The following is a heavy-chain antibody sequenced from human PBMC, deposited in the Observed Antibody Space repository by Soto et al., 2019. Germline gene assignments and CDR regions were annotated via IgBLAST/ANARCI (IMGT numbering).Heavy chain of an antibody. CDR2: IKEDGSET. Sequence: EVQLVESGGCLVQSGGSLRLSCAASGFTVSSYWMNWVRLAPGKWLEWVAKIKEDGSETHYVDSVKGRFTISRDNSKNSLYLDMNSLRGEDTAVYYCARDWGAPGRGTALGYYYHFGMDVWGQGTTVTVPS. CDR1: GFTVSSYW. CDR3: ARDWGAPGRGTALGYYYHFGMDV. J-gene: IGHJ6*02. V-gene: IGHV3-7*05. D-gene: IGHD3-16*01.